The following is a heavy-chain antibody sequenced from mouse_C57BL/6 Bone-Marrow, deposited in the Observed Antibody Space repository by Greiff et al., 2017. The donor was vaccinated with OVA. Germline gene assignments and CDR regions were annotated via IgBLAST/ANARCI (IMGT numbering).Heavy chain of an antibody. Sequence: QVQLQQSGAELVMPGASVKLSCKASGYTFTSYWMHWVKQRPGQGLEWIGEIDPSDSYTNYNQKFKGKSTLTVDKSSSTAYMQLSSLTSEDSAVYYCARSLITTVEGTFAYWGQGTLVTVSA. J-gene: IGHJ3*01. D-gene: IGHD1-1*01. CDR2: IDPSDSYT. CDR3: ARSLITTVEGTFAY. V-gene: IGHV1-69*01. CDR1: GYTFTSYW.